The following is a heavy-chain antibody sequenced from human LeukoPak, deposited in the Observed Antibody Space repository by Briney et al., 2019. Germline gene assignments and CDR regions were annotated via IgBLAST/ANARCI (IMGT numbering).Heavy chain of an antibody. CDR1: GFTSSSYE. D-gene: IGHD3-9*01. Sequence: GGSLRPSCAASGFTSSSYEMTWVRQAPGKGLEWVPYISSSGSTIYYADSVKGRFTISRDNAKNSLYLQMNSLRAEDTAVYYCARDAGRARDILTGPNWFDPWGQGTLVTVSS. J-gene: IGHJ5*02. CDR2: ISSSGSTI. V-gene: IGHV3-48*03. CDR3: ARDAGRARDILTGPNWFDP.